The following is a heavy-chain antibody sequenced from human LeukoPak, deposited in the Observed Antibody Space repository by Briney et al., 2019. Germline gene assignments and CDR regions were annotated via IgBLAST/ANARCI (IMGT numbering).Heavy chain of an antibody. Sequence: SETLSLTCTVSGGSVSSGSYYWSWIRQPPGKGLEWIGYIYYSGSTNYNPSLKSRVTISVDTSKNQFSLKLSSVTAADTAVYYCARDRDGGYNFDYWGQGTLVTVSS. CDR2: IYYSGST. J-gene: IGHJ4*02. D-gene: IGHD5-12*01. CDR3: ARDRDGGYNFDY. CDR1: GGSVSSGSYY. V-gene: IGHV4-61*01.